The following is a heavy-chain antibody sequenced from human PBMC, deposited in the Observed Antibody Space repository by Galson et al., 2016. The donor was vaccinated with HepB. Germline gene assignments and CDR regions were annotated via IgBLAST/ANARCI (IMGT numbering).Heavy chain of an antibody. CDR3: AKDIDVGFIGGRLSH. D-gene: IGHD6-6*01. V-gene: IGHV3-23*01. CDR2: LSGSGGST. J-gene: IGHJ4*02. Sequence: SLRLSCAASGFTFSSYGMNWVRQAPGKGLEWVASLSGSGGSTYHADSVKGRFTISRDNSKNTLSLQMSSLRGEDTAVYYCAKDIDVGFIGGRLSHWGQGTLVTVSS. CDR1: GFTFSSYG.